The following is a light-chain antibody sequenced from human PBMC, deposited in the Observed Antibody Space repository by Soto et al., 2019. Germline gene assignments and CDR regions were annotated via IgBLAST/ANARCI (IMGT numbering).Light chain of an antibody. CDR3: QQYISHRT. CDR2: DAS. V-gene: IGKV1-5*01. CDR1: QNVNDY. Sequence: IQMTQTPSTLSAYVGDRVTINCRASQNVNDYLAWYQQKPGNSPKVLIYDASTLERGVPSRFSGSGSGTEFTLTISGLQADDFATYYCQQYISHRTFGQVSNVDIK. J-gene: IGKJ1*01.